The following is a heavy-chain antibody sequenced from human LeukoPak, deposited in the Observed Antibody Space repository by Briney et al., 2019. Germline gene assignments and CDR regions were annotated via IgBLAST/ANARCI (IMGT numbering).Heavy chain of an antibody. CDR3: ASRMITNPW. D-gene: IGHD3-22*01. CDR2: IYHTENT. Sequence: PSETLSLICAVSGYPISTAYYWGWTRQPPGAGLDWIESIYHTENTHYTPPLRSRVAISVDTSKNHFSLKRSSVTAADTAVYYCASRMITNPWWGQGTLVTVSS. CDR1: GYPISTAYY. V-gene: IGHV4-38-2*01. J-gene: IGHJ4*02.